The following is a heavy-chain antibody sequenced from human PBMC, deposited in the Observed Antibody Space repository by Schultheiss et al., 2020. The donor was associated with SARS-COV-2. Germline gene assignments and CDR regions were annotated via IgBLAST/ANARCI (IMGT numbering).Heavy chain of an antibody. CDR2: IYHSGST. CDR1: GGSISSSNW. J-gene: IGHJ4*02. D-gene: IGHD3-22*01. Sequence: GSLRLSCAVSGGSISSSNWWSWVRQPPGKGLEWIGEIYHSGSTNYNPSLKSRVTISVDTSKNQFSLKLSSVTAADTAVYYCARVLDSSGYGYDYWGQGTLVTVSS. V-gene: IGHV4-4*02. CDR3: ARVLDSSGYGYDY.